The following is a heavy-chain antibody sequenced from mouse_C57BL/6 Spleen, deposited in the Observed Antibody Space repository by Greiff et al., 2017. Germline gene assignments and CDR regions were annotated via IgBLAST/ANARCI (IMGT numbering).Heavy chain of an antibody. D-gene: IGHD1-1*01. CDR2: IDPSDSYT. Sequence: QVQLQQSGAELVMPGASVKLSCKASGYTFTSYWMHWVKQRPGQGLEWIGEIDPSDSYTNYNQKFKGKSTLTVDKSSSTAYMQLSSLTSEDSAVYYCARRTVDFDYWGQGTTLTVSS. CDR1: GYTFTSYW. J-gene: IGHJ2*01. CDR3: ARRTVDFDY. V-gene: IGHV1-69*01.